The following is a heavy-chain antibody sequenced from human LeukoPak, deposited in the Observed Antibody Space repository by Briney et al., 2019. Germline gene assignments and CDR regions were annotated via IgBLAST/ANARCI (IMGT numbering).Heavy chain of an antibody. CDR2: INHSGST. Sequence: SETLSLTCAVYGGSFSGYYWSWIRQPPGKGLEWIGEINHSGSTNYNPSLKSRVTISVDTSKNQFSLKLSSVTAADTAVYYCASYGYGSGSYFGSYWGQGTLVTVSS. CDR1: GGSFSGYY. D-gene: IGHD3-10*01. J-gene: IGHJ4*02. V-gene: IGHV4-34*01. CDR3: ASYGYGSGSYFGSY.